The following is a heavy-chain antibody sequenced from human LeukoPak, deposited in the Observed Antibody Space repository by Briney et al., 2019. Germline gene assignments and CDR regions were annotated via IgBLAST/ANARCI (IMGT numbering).Heavy chain of an antibody. V-gene: IGHV3-23*01. J-gene: IGHJ4*02. CDR1: GFTFSAYA. D-gene: IGHD6-19*01. CDR2: IGSDGKT. CDR3: ARAVYQWLAFDY. Sequence: GGSLRLSCEASGFTFSAYAMTWVRQAPGKGLEWVSSIGSDGKTHYSESVKGRFAISRDNSKSMLFLQLNSLRAEDTALYYCARAVYQWLAFDYWGQGTLVTVSS.